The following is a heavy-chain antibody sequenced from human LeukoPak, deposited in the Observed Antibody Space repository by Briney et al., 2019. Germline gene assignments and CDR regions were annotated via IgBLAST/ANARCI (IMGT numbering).Heavy chain of an antibody. J-gene: IGHJ5*02. CDR2: IYYSGST. CDR1: GGSISSGGYY. D-gene: IGHD2-2*01. Sequence: PSQTLSLTCTVSGGSISSGGYYWSWIRQHPGKGLEWIGYIYYSGSTYYNPSLKSRVTISVDTSKNQFSLKVSSVTAADTAVYYCARDRAYRRPWFDPWGQGTLVTVSS. V-gene: IGHV4-31*03. CDR3: ARDRAYRRPWFDP.